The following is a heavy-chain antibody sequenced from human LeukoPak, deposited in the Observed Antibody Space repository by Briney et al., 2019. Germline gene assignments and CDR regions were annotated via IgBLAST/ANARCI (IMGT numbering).Heavy chain of an antibody. Sequence: GGSLRLSCAASGFTFSDYYMSWIRQPPGKGLGWVSYISSSGSTIYYADSVKGRFTISRDNAKNSLYLQMNSPRAEDTAVYYCARIPVSLGGMDVWGQGTTVTVSS. CDR2: ISSSGSTI. CDR1: GFTFSDYY. D-gene: IGHD2-2*01. CDR3: ARIPVSLGGMDV. J-gene: IGHJ6*02. V-gene: IGHV3-11*04.